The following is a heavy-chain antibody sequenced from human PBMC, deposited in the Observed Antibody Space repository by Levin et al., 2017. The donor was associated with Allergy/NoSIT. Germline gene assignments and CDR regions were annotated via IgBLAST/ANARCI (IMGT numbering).Heavy chain of an antibody. Sequence: GGSLRLSCAASGFSFRSFGMHWVRQAPGKGLEWVAVISYDESDKFYADSVKGRFTISRDNTKNTLYLQMNSLRSEDAAVYYCAKYVVFGTSRWSLDFWGQGTLVTVSS. V-gene: IGHV3-30*18. CDR2: ISYDESDK. D-gene: IGHD2-2*01. CDR3: AKYVVFGTSRWSLDF. CDR1: GFSFRSFG. J-gene: IGHJ4*02.